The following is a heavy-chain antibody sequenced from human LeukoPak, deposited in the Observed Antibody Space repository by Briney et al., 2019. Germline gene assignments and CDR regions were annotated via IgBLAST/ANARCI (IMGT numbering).Heavy chain of an antibody. CDR3: AKGPFVRGFDY. V-gene: IGHV3-23*01. CDR2: ISGSGGNT. Sequence: GGSLRLSCAASGFNFRNYAMNWVRQAPGKGLEWVSAISGSGGNTYYADSVEGRFTISRDNSKNTLYLQMNSLRAEDTAVYSCAKGPFVRGFDYWGQGTLVTVSS. D-gene: IGHD2/OR15-2a*01. J-gene: IGHJ4*02. CDR1: GFNFRNYA.